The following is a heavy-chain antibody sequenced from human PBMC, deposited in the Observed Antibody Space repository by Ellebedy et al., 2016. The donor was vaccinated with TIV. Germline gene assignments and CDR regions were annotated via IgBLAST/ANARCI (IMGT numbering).Heavy chain of an antibody. CDR3: ASGGGYYDSSGYYSGRDHDFDY. CDR2: IIPIFGTA. D-gene: IGHD3-22*01. CDR1: GGTFSSYD. V-gene: IGHV1-69*13. J-gene: IGHJ4*02. Sequence: SVKVSXKASGGTFSSYDISWVRQAPGQGLEWMGGIIPIFGTANYAQKFQGRVTITADESTSTAYMELSSLRSEDTAVYYCASGGGYYDSSGYYSGRDHDFDYWGQGTLVTVSS.